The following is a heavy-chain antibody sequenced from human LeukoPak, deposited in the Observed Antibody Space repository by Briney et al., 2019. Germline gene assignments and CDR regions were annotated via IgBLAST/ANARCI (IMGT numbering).Heavy chain of an antibody. CDR3: ARHFPNVGAIDY. J-gene: IGHJ4*02. D-gene: IGHD1-26*01. V-gene: IGHV4-4*07. Sequence: KPSETLSLTCTVSGGSISSYCWNWIRQPAGKGLEWIGRIYTSGSTNYNPSLKSRVTISVDTSKNQFSLKLSSVTAADTAVYYCARHFPNVGAIDYWGQGTLVTVSS. CDR1: GGSISSYC. CDR2: IYTSGST.